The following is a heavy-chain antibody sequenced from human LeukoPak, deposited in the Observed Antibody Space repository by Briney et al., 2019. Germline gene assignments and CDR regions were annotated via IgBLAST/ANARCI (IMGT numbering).Heavy chain of an antibody. CDR3: AKETGAAFGYYFDY. Sequence: GGSLRLSCAASGFTFSNYEMIWVRQAPGMGLEWVSYISSRGTAIYYADSVKGRFTISRDNSKNTLYLQMNSLRAEDTAVYYCAKETGAAFGYYFDYWGQGTLVTVSS. CDR1: GFTFSNYE. V-gene: IGHV3-48*03. J-gene: IGHJ4*02. CDR2: ISSRGTAI. D-gene: IGHD3-10*01.